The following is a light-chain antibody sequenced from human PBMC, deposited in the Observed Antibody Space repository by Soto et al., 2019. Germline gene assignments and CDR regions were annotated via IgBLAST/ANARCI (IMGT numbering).Light chain of an antibody. V-gene: IGKV3-15*01. CDR2: AAS. CDR3: QQYNNWPPIT. Sequence: EIVMTQSPATLSVSPGERATLSCRARQSVSGNLAWYHQKPGQAPRLLIYAASTRATGIPARFSGSGSGTEFTITISSLQSEDFAVYYCQQYNNWPPITFGPGTKVDIK. J-gene: IGKJ3*01. CDR1: QSVSGN.